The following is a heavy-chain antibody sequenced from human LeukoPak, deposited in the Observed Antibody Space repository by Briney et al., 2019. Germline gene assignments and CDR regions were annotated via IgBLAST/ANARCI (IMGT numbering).Heavy chain of an antibody. V-gene: IGHV4-59*01. CDR1: GGSISNYY. CDR2: IYYSGST. Sequence: PSETLSLTCTVSGGSISNYYWNWIRQPPGKGLEWIGYIYYSGSTNYNPSLKSRVTTSVDTSKNQFSLKLSSVTAADTAVYYCARERLGYYDRSGLDYWGQGTLVTVSS. CDR3: ARERLGYYDRSGLDY. J-gene: IGHJ4*02. D-gene: IGHD3-22*01.